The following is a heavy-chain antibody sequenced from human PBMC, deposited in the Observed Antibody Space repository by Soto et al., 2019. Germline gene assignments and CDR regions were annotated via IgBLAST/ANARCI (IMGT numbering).Heavy chain of an antibody. J-gene: IGHJ4*02. Sequence: QVQLVESGGGVVQPGRSLRLSRAASGFTFSSYAMHWVRQAPGKGLEWVAVISYDGSNKYYADSVKGRFTISRDNSKNPLYLQMNSLRAEDTAVYYCASIKRNPRQPSEYWGQGTLVTVSS. D-gene: IGHD1-1*01. CDR3: ASIKRNPRQPSEY. CDR1: GFTFSSYA. V-gene: IGHV3-30-3*01. CDR2: ISYDGSNK.